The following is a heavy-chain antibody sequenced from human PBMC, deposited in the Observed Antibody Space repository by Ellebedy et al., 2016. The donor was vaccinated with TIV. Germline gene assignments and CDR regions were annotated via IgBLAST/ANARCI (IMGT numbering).Heavy chain of an antibody. V-gene: IGHV4-31*03. D-gene: IGHD3-16*01. CDR1: GYSISSGGYF. Sequence: MPSETLSLTCTVSGYSISSGGYFWSWVRQHPGRGLEWIGYIPYSGNTYFNPSLKSRLTISVDTSKNQFSLNLTSVTTADTALYYCARLSGGLYYFDYWGQGPLVTVSS. J-gene: IGHJ4*02. CDR3: ARLSGGLYYFDY. CDR2: IPYSGNT.